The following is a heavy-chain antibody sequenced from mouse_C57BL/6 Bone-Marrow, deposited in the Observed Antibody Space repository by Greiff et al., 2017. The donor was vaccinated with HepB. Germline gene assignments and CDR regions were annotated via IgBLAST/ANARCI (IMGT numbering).Heavy chain of an antibody. J-gene: IGHJ2*01. V-gene: IGHV14-4*01. CDR2: IDPENGDT. Sequence: DVHLVESGAELVRPGASVKLSCTASGFNIKDDYMHWVKQRPEQGLEWIGWIDPENGDTEYASKFQGKATITADTSSNTAYLQLSSLTSEDTAVYYCTTLYGFDYWGQGTTLTVSS. CDR1: GFNIKDDY. CDR3: TTLYGFDY. D-gene: IGHD1-1*01.